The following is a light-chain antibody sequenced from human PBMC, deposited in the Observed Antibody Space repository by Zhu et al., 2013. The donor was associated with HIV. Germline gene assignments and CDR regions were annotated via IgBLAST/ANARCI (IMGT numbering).Light chain of an antibody. CDR3: HHVNDNPA. J-gene: IGKJ3*01. Sequence: EIVLTQSPGTLSLSPGERATLSCRASQSVAGNLAWYQQKSGQAPRLLIFAASTRATGIPGTYSGSGYGTEFTLTITGLQPEDFATYYCHHVNDNPAFGPGTTVDFK. V-gene: IGKV3-15*01. CDR2: AAS. CDR1: QSVAGN.